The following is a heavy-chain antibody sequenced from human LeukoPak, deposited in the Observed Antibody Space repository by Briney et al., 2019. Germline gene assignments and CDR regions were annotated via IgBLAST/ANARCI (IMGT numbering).Heavy chain of an antibody. D-gene: IGHD6-13*01. CDR1: GFTFSSYS. CDR2: ISSSSSYI. V-gene: IGHV3-21*01. CDR3: AREGLIAANPYNWFDP. Sequence: GGSLRPSCAASGFTFSSYSMNWVRQAPGKGLEWVSSISSSSSYIYYADSVKGRFTISRDNAKNSLYLQMNSLRAEDTAVYYCAREGLIAANPYNWFDPWGQGTLVTVSS. J-gene: IGHJ5*02.